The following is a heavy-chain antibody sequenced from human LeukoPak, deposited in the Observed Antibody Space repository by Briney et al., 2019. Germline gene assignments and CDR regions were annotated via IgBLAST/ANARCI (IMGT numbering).Heavy chain of an antibody. V-gene: IGHV4-34*01. CDR2: INHSGST. J-gene: IGHJ4*02. D-gene: IGHD3-22*01. CDR3: ASVNSGYYYYFDS. CDR1: GGSFSGYY. Sequence: PSETLSLTCAVYGGSFSGYYWSWIRQPPGKGLEWIGEINHSGSTNYNPSLKSRVTISVDTSKNQFSLKLSSVTAADTAVYYCASVNSGYYYYFDSWGQGTLVTVSS.